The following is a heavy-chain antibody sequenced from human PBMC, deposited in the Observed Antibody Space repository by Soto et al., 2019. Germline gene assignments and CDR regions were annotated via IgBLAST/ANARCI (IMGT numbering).Heavy chain of an antibody. D-gene: IGHD3-3*01. CDR3: AKADYDFWSGYVY. J-gene: IGHJ4*02. CDR2: ISGSGGST. V-gene: IGHV3-23*04. Sequence: VQLVESGGGVVQPGRSLRLSCAASGFTFSSYAMSWVRQAPGKGLEWVSAISGSGGSTYYADSVKGRFTISRDNSKNTLYLQMNSLRAEDTAVYYCAKADYDFWSGYVYWGQGTLVTVSS. CDR1: GFTFSSYA.